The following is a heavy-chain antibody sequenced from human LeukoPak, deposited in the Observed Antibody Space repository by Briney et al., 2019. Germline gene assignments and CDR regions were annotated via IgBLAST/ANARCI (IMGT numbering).Heavy chain of an antibody. J-gene: IGHJ4*02. Sequence: SQTLSLTCTVSGGSISSGGYYWSWIRQPPGKGLEWIGYIYHSGSTYYNPSLKSRVTISVDTSKNQFSLKLSSVTAADTAVYYCARKGGYPPYYFDYWGQGTLVTVSS. CDR3: ARKGGYPPYYFDY. D-gene: IGHD3-22*01. CDR1: GGSISSGGYY. CDR2: IYHSGST. V-gene: IGHV4-30-2*02.